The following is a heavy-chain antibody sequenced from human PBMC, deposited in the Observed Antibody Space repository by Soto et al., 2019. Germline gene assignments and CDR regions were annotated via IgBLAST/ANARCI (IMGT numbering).Heavy chain of an antibody. J-gene: IGHJ4*02. V-gene: IGHV1-69*12. Sequence: QVQLVQSGAEVKKPGSSVKVSCKASGGTFSSYAISWVRQAPGQGLESMGGIMPIFGTANYAQKFQGRVTITADESTSTAYMELGSLRSEDTAVYYCAGAERDGWPILYYFDYWGQGTLVTVSS. CDR1: GGTFSSYA. CDR3: AGAERDGWPILYYFDY. CDR2: IMPIFGTA.